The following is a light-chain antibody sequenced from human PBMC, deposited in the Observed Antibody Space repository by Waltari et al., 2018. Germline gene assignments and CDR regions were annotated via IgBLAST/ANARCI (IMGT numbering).Light chain of an antibody. CDR1: QSVLYSSNNKNY. CDR2: WAS. CDR3: QQYYSTPPT. V-gene: IGKV4-1*01. Sequence: DIVMTQSPDSLAVSXGERATINCKSSQSVLYSSNNKNYLAWYQQKPGQPPKLLIYWASTRESGVPDRFSGSGSGTDFTLTISXLQAEDVXVYYCQQYYSTPPTFGXGTKVDIK. J-gene: IGKJ1*01.